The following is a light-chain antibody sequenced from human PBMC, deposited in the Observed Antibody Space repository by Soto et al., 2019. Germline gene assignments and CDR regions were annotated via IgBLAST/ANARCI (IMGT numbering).Light chain of an antibody. Sequence: DIQMTQSPSYVSASVGDRVTITCRASQGIASWLAWYQQRPGKAPKLLISVASRLQSGIPSRFSGSGSGTEFTLTISSLQPEDFATYYCQQANSFPPTVGGGTKVEIK. J-gene: IGKJ4*01. CDR3: QQANSFPPT. V-gene: IGKV1-12*01. CDR2: VAS. CDR1: QGIASW.